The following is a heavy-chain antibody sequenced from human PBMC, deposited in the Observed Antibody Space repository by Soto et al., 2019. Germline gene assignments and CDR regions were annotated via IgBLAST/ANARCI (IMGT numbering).Heavy chain of an antibody. CDR1: GYTFTSYY. Sequence: GASVKVSCKASGYTFTSYYMHWVRQAPGQGLEWMGIINPSGGSTSYAQKFQGRVTMTRDTSTSTVYMELSSLRSEDTAVYYCARDRDQLLFFGSNSMDVWGQGTTVTVSS. CDR2: INPSGGST. CDR3: ARDRDQLLFFGSNSMDV. V-gene: IGHV1-46*01. J-gene: IGHJ6*02. D-gene: IGHD2-2*01.